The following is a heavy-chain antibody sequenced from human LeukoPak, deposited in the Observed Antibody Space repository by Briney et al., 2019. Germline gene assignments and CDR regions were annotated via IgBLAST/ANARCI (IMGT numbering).Heavy chain of an antibody. J-gene: IGHJ4*02. CDR2: IYTSGST. V-gene: IGHV4-61*02. D-gene: IGHD2-15*01. Sequence: SETLSLTCTVSGGSISSGSYYWSWIRQPAGKGLEWIGRIYTSGSTNYNPSLKSRVTISVDTSKNQFSLKLSSVTAADTAVYYCARSKVAAWTIPLAFDYWGQGTLVTVSS. CDR3: ARSKVAAWTIPLAFDY. CDR1: GGSISSGSYY.